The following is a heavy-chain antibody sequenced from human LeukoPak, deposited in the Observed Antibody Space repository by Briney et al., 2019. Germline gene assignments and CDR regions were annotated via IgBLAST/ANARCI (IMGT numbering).Heavy chain of an antibody. J-gene: IGHJ4*02. V-gene: IGHV4-34*01. CDR3: ARGPGMPAPFDY. D-gene: IGHD2-2*01. Sequence: SETLSLTCAVYGGSFSGYYWSWIRQPPGKGLEWIGSIYYSGSTYYNPSLKSRVTISVDTSKNQFSLKLSSVTAADTAVYYCARGPGMPAPFDYWGQGTLVTVSS. CDR1: GGSFSGYY. CDR2: IYYSGST.